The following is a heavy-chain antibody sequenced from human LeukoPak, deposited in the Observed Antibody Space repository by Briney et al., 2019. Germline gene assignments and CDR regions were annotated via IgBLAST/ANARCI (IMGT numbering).Heavy chain of an antibody. D-gene: IGHD2-8*01. J-gene: IGHJ4*02. CDR3: SRENGAFSPFGY. CDR1: GGSISNTNW. CDR2: ISLTGLT. V-gene: IGHV4-4*02. Sequence: SETLSLTCGVSGGSISNTNWWSWVRQPAGKGLEWIGEISLTGLTHYNPSLESRVAVSLDKSKNQLSLNLTSVTAADTAVYYCSRENGAFSPFGYWGQGILVTVLS.